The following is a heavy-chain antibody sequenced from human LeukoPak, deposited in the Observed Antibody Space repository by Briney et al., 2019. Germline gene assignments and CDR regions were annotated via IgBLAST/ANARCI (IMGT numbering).Heavy chain of an antibody. CDR2: ISWNSGSI. Sequence: GGSLRLSCAASGFTFDDYAMHWVRQAPGKGLEWVSGISWNSGSIGYADSVKGRFTISRDNAKNSLYLQMNSLRAEDTAVYYCASYSNSSPWGQGTLVTVSS. CDR3: ASYSNSSP. V-gene: IGHV3-9*01. CDR1: GFTFDDYA. D-gene: IGHD2-21*01. J-gene: IGHJ5*02.